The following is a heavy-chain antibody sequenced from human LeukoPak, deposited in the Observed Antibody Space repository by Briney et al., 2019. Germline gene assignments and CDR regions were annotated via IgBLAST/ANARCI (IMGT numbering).Heavy chain of an antibody. J-gene: IGHJ4*02. V-gene: IGHV1-46*01. CDR2: INPSGGST. CDR1: GYSFTNYY. Sequence: GASVKVSCKASGYSFTNYYMHWVRQAPGQGLEWMGMINPSGGSTTYAQKFQGRVTMTRDMSTSTVYMELSSVTSEDTTVYYCARTRGYYFDYWGQGTLVTVSS. CDR3: ARTRGYYFDY.